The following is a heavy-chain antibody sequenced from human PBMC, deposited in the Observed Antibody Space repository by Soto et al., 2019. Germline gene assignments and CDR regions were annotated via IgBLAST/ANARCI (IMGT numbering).Heavy chain of an antibody. D-gene: IGHD1-1*01. CDR3: ARVERGTATTVVDAFDI. Sequence: QVQLQQWGAGLLKPSETLSLTCAVYGGFVSSGSYYWSWIRQPPGKGLEWIGEMSHSGGTHFNPSLKSRVTISVETSKNQFYLKMRSVTAADTALYYCARVERGTATTVVDAFDIWGPGTMVTVSS. J-gene: IGHJ3*02. CDR1: GGFVSSGSYY. V-gene: IGHV4-34*01. CDR2: MSHSGGT.